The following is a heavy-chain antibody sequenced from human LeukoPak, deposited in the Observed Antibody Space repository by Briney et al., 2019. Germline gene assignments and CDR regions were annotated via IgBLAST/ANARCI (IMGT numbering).Heavy chain of an antibody. CDR2: IYYSGST. CDR3: ARLNVDTAMVYDAFDI. CDR1: GGSISSRTYY. J-gene: IGHJ3*02. V-gene: IGHV4-39*01. Sequence: SETLSLTCTVSGGSISSRTYYWGWIRQPPGKGLEWIGSIYYSGSTYYNPSLKSRVTISVDTSKNQFSLKLSSVTAADTAVYYCARLNVDTAMVYDAFDIWGQGTMVTVSS. D-gene: IGHD5-18*01.